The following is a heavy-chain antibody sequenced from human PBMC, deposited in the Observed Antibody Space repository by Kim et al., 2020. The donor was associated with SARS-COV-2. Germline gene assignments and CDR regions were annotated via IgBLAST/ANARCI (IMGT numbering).Heavy chain of an antibody. CDR2: ISSSSSTI. Sequence: GGSLRLSCAASGFTFSSYSMNWVRQAPGKGLEWVSYISSSSSTIYYADSVKGRFTISRDNAKNSLYLQMNSLRAEDTAVYYCARDTEWELPLFDYWGQGTLVTVSS. V-gene: IGHV3-48*04. D-gene: IGHD1-26*01. CDR3: ARDTEWELPLFDY. CDR1: GFTFSSYS. J-gene: IGHJ4*02.